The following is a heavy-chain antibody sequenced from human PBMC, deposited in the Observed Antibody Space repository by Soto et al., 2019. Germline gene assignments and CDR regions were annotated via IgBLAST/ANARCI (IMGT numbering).Heavy chain of an antibody. CDR2: TYYRSKWYN. V-gene: IGHV6-1*01. Sequence: PSQTLSLTCVISGDSVSSNSAAWNWIRQSPSRGLEWLGRTYYRSKWYNDYAVSVKSRITINPDTSKNQFSLQLNSVTPEDTAVYYCARFPAIAAAGRNYYYMDVWGKGTTVTVSS. D-gene: IGHD6-13*01. J-gene: IGHJ6*03. CDR1: GDSVSSNSAA. CDR3: ARFPAIAAAGRNYYYMDV.